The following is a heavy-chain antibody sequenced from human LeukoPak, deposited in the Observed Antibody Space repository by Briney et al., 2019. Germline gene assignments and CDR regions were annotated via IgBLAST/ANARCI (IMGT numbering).Heavy chain of an antibody. D-gene: IGHD2-2*02. Sequence: PGGSLRLSCAASGFTFHDYGMSWVRQAPGKGLEWVSGINWNGGSTGYADSVKGRFTISRDNAKNSLYLQMNSLRAEDTALYHCARGGYCSSTSCYTYYYYGMDVWGQGTTVTVSS. CDR2: INWNGGST. J-gene: IGHJ6*02. CDR1: GFTFHDYG. CDR3: ARGGYCSSTSCYTYYYYGMDV. V-gene: IGHV3-20*01.